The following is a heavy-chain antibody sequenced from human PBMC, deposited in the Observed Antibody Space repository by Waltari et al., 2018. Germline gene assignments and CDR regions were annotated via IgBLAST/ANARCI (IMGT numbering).Heavy chain of an antibody. D-gene: IGHD3-10*01. Sequence: QMQLVESGGGVVQPGRSLRLPCAASGFSITSSGLPWVRQARGKGLVGVAVMWYDGRNEDYADAVKGRLSISRDNSQNTLSLQMNTLRVEDTAVYYCARVNTRFGQLSNALDIWGRGTMVTVSS. CDR1: GFSITSSG. J-gene: IGHJ3*02. CDR2: MWYDGRNE. V-gene: IGHV3-33*01. CDR3: ARVNTRFGQLSNALDI.